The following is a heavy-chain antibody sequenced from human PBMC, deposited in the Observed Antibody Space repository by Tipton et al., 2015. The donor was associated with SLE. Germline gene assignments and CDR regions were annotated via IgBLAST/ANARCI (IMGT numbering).Heavy chain of an antibody. V-gene: IGHV4-34*01. CDR3: AVRDFWSPKGAFDI. J-gene: IGHJ3*02. CDR1: GGSFSGYY. CDR2: NNHSGST. D-gene: IGHD3-3*01. Sequence: TLSLTCAVYGGSFSGYYWGWIRQPPGEGVGGIGGNNHSGSTNYNPSLKSRVTISVDTSKNQFSLKLSSVTAADTAVYYCAVRDFWSPKGAFDIWGQGTMVTVSS.